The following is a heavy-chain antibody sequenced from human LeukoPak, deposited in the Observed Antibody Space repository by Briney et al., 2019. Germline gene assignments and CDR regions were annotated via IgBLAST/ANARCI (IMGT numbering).Heavy chain of an antibody. CDR3: AKVGVDQAYFDY. CDR1: GFTFSRYG. J-gene: IGHJ4*02. CDR2: ISFDGSNK. Sequence: PGGSLRLSCAASGFTFSRYGIHWVRQAPGKGLEWVAVISFDGSNKYYADSVKGRFTISRDNSKNTLYPRMNSLRAEDTAVYYCAKVGVDQAYFDYWGQGTLVTVSS. V-gene: IGHV3-30*18. D-gene: IGHD3-3*01.